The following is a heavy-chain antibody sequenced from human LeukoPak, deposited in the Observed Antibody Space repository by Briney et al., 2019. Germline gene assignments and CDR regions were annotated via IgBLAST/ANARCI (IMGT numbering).Heavy chain of an antibody. CDR3: ATRSSYTIFGVVRSYYYYYMDV. CDR1: GGTFSSYA. D-gene: IGHD3-3*01. CDR2: IIPIFGTA. Sequence: SVKVSCKASGGTFSSYAISWVRQAPGQGLEWMGGIIPIFGTANYAQKFQGRVTITTDESTSTAYMELSSLRSEDTAVYYCATRSSYTIFGVVRSYYYYYMDVWGKGTTVTVSS. J-gene: IGHJ6*03. V-gene: IGHV1-69*05.